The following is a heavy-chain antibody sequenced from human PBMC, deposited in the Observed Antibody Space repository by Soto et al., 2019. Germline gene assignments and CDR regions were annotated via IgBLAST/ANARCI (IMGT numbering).Heavy chain of an antibody. CDR1: GFIFSDYS. J-gene: IGHJ4*02. CDR2: ISSDDNYI. CDR3: ARGRTCKGASCYGGGDY. D-gene: IGHD2-15*01. Sequence: VHLVESGGGLVKPGGSLRLSCAASGFIFSDYSMNWMRQAPGKGLEWVASISSDDNYIYYRDSVEGRFTISRDNAKNSLYLQMTSLGADDTAVYYCARGRTCKGASCYGGGDYWGQGTLVTVSS. V-gene: IGHV3-21*06.